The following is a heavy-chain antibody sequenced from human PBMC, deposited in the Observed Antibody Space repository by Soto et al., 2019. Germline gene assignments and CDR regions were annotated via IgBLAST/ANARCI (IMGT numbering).Heavy chain of an antibody. CDR1: GYTFTSYG. V-gene: IGHV1-18*01. J-gene: IGHJ6*02. D-gene: IGHD6-6*01. Sequence: ASVKVSCKAAGYTFTSYGISWVRQAPGQGLEWMGWISPYSGKTSYTQKFQDRVTITRDTSASTAYMELSSLRSEDTAVYHCAREEQLTRGIYYYGMDVWGQGTTVTVS. CDR2: ISPYSGKT. CDR3: AREEQLTRGIYYYGMDV.